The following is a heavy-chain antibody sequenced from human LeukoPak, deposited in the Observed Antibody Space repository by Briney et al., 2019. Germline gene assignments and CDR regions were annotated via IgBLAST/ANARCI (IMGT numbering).Heavy chain of an antibody. CDR2: ISGSGGST. CDR3: PPLRYFDWFPFDP. J-gene: IGHJ5*02. CDR1: GFTFSSYG. Sequence: GGTLRLSCAASGFTFSSYGMRWVRQAPGKGLGRGSAISGSGGSTYYADSVKGGFTISGDNSKNTLDLQITSPRAEHAAGHYFPPLRYFDWFPFDPWGQGTPVTVSS. D-gene: IGHD3-9*01. V-gene: IGHV3-23*01.